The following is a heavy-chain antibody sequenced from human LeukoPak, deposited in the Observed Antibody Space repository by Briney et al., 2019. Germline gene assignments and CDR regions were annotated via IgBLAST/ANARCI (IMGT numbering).Heavy chain of an antibody. J-gene: IGHJ4*02. CDR2: IIPISGTS. D-gene: IGHD6-13*01. V-gene: IGHV1-69*05. CDR1: GGTFSSYA. Sequence: SVKVSCKASGGTFSSYAISWVRQAPGQGLEWMGGIIPISGTSNYAQKFQGRVTITTDESTSTAYMELSSLRSEDTAVYYCATETVQLVGSAFDYWGQGTLVTVSS. CDR3: ATETVQLVGSAFDY.